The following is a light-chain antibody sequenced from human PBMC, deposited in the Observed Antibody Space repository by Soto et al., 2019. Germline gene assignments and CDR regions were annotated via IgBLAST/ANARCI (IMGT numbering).Light chain of an antibody. Sequence: QPVLTQPASVSGSPGQSITISCTGTSSDVGSYNLVSWYQQHPGKAPKLMIYEVSKRPSGVSNRFSGSKSGNTASLTISGLQAEDEADYYCCSYAGSSTSMVFGGGTQLTVL. CDR3: CSYAGSSTSMV. J-gene: IGLJ2*01. CDR1: SSDVGSYNL. CDR2: EVS. V-gene: IGLV2-23*02.